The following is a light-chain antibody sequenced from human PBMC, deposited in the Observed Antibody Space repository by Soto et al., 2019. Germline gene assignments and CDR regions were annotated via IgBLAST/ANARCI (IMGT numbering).Light chain of an antibody. Sequence: QSALTQPASVSGSPGQSITISCTGTSSDVGGYNYVSWYQQHPDKAPKLVIYEVSNRPSGVSNRFSGSKSGNTASLTISGLQAEDEADYYCSSYAGSNNVFGTGTKLTVL. CDR1: SSDVGGYNY. V-gene: IGLV2-14*01. CDR3: SSYAGSNNV. J-gene: IGLJ1*01. CDR2: EVS.